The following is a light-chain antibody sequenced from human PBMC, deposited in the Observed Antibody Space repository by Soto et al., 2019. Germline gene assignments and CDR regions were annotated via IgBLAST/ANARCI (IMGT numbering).Light chain of an antibody. CDR3: QQDGSAKET. CDR1: QRVDSNY. V-gene: IGKV3-20*01. J-gene: IGKJ1*01. CDR2: DAS. Sequence: EIVLTQSPGTLSLSPGERATLSCRASQRVDSNYLAWYQQKFGQAPKLLVYDASNRATGFPDRFSGSGSGTDFTLTIRRLEPEVFAVYYCQQDGSAKETFGLGTKVQLK.